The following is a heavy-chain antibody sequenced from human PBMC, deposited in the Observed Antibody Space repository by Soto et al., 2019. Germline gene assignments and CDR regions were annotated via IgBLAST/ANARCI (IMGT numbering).Heavy chain of an antibody. D-gene: IGHD3-22*01. J-gene: IGHJ4*02. Sequence: PGESLKISCKGSGYTFTSYWTAWVRQMPGKGLEWMGIIYPGNPDTRYSPSFQGQVTLSAEQSINTAYLQWSSLKASDTAMYYCVRPDGSGYYPDHWGQGTLVTVS. V-gene: IGHV5-51*01. CDR1: GYTFTSYW. CDR2: IYPGNPDT. CDR3: VRPDGSGYYPDH.